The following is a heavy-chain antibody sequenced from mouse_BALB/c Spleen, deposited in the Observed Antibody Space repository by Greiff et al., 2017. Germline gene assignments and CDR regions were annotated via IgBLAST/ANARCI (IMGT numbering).Heavy chain of an antibody. J-gene: IGHJ3*01. Sequence: VQLQQSGAELMKPGASVKISCKATGYTFSSYWIEWVKQRPGHGLEWIGEILPGSGSTNYNEKFKGKATFTADTSSNTAYMQLSSLTSEDSAVYYCARSTTVVAKPFAYWGQGTLVTVSA. CDR1: GYTFSSYW. V-gene: IGHV1-9*01. CDR2: ILPGSGST. CDR3: ARSTTVVAKPFAY. D-gene: IGHD1-1*01.